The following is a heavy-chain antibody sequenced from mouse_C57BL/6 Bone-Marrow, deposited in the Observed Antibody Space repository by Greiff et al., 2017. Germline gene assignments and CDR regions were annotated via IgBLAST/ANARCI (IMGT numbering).Heavy chain of an antibody. CDR2: IYPSDSET. Sequence: VQLQQPGAELVRPGSSVKLSCKASGYTFTSYEMDWVKQRPGQGLEWIGNIYPSDSETHYNQKFKDKATLTVDKSSSTAYMQLSRLEYEAAAFYYCARGCRRCFDVWGTGTTVTVSS. CDR3: ARGCRRCFDV. V-gene: IGHV1-61*01. CDR1: GYTFTSYE. J-gene: IGHJ1*03.